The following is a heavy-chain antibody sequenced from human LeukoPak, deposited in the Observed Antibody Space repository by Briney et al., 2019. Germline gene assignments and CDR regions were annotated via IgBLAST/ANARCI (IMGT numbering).Heavy chain of an antibody. CDR3: ARETYYYGSGSSGY. J-gene: IGHJ4*02. V-gene: IGHV4-34*01. D-gene: IGHD3-10*01. CDR2: INHSGST. Sequence: SETLSLTCAVYGGSFSGYYWSWIRQPPGKGLEWIGEINHSGSTNYNPSLKSRVTISVDASKNQFSLKLSSVTAADTAVYYCARETYYYGSGSSGYWGQGTLVTVSS. CDR1: GGSFSGYY.